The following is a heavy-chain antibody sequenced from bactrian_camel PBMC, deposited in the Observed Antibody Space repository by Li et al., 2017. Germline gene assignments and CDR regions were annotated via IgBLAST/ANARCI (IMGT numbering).Heavy chain of an antibody. CDR3: VIPRSMSITT. CDR2: IDRDDTT. V-gene: IGHV3S67*01. D-gene: IGHD4*01. J-gene: IGHJ4*01. CDR1: GSIYGGTC. Sequence: DVQLVESGGGSVQAGGSLRLSCGASGSIYGGTCVGWIRQAPGKEREGLAGIDRDDTTSYADSVKGRFTISRDNAKKTLFLEMNDLKGVSTMGRGRVIPRSMSITTLARGPRSPSP.